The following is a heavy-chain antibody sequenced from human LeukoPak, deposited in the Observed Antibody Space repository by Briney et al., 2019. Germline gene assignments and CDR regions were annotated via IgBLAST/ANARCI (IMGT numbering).Heavy chain of an antibody. D-gene: IGHD1-26*01. CDR3: ATGPIVGATTFDY. CDR1: GYTLTELS. Sequence: ASVKVSCKVSGYTLTELSMHWVRQAPGKGLEWMGRVDPEDGETIYAEKFQGRVTITADTSTDTAYMELSSLRSEDTAVYYCATGPIVGATTFDYWGQGTLITVSS. J-gene: IGHJ4*02. CDR2: VDPEDGET. V-gene: IGHV1-24*01.